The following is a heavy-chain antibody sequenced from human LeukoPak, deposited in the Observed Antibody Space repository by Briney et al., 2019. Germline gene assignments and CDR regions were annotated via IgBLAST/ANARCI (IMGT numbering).Heavy chain of an antibody. V-gene: IGHV1-18*01. Sequence: GASVKVSCKASGYTFTSYGISWVRQAPGQGLEWMGWISAYNGNTNYPQKLQGRVTMTTDTSTSTAYMELRSLRSDDTAVYYCARYLKYGIAADYYYYGMDVWGQGTTVTVSS. CDR1: GYTFTSYG. D-gene: IGHD6-13*01. CDR2: ISAYNGNT. CDR3: ARYLKYGIAADYYYYGMDV. J-gene: IGHJ6*02.